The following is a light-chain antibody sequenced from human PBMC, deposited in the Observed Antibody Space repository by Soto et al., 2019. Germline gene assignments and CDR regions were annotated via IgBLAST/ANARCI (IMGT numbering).Light chain of an antibody. CDR1: QSVKNN. J-gene: IGKJ1*01. CDR3: HQYDDWPPWT. V-gene: IGKV3-15*01. Sequence: EVVMTQSPVTLSVSPGESATLSCRATQSVKNNLVWYQQKPGQAPRLLIYGASTRATGISARFSGSGSGTEFTLTISSLQSEDSAVYYCHQYDDWPPWTFGQGTKVEIK. CDR2: GAS.